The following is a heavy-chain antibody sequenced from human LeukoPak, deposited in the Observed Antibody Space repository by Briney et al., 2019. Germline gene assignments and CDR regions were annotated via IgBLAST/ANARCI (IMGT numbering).Heavy chain of an antibody. CDR2: IKQDESQK. CDR3: ARCRFSGTSCDFDS. D-gene: IGHD2-2*01. CDR1: GFTFSSSW. V-gene: IGHV3-7*03. Sequence: GGSLGLSCVASGFTFSSSWMSWVRQAPGRGLEWGANIKQDESQKYYVDSVKGRFTVSRDNAKNSLYLQMNSLRAEDTAVYYCARCRFSGTSCDFDSWGQGTLVIVSS. J-gene: IGHJ4*02.